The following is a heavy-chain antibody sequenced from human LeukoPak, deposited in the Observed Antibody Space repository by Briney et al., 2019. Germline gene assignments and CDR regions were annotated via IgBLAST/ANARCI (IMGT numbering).Heavy chain of an antibody. V-gene: IGHV4-31*03. Sequence: SQTLSLTCTVSGGSISSGGYSWSWIRQHPGKGLEWIGYIYYSGSTYYNPSLKSRVTISVDTSKNQFSLKLSSVTAADTAVYYCHTTSGLEMAPSAFDIWGQGTMVTVSS. CDR2: IYYSGST. CDR1: GGSISSGGYS. J-gene: IGHJ3*02. D-gene: IGHD5-24*01. CDR3: HTTSGLEMAPSAFDI.